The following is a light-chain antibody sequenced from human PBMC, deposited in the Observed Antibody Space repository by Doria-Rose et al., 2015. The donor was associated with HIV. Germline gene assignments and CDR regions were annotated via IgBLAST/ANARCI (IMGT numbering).Light chain of an antibody. CDR2: WAS. CDR3: QQCYDTPS. J-gene: IGKJ3*01. CDR1: QSLLYTSKNY. Sequence: VLTQPPESLGMPLGERATLNCKSNQSLLYTSKNYLAWYQQKPGQPPKLLIYWASTRQSGVPARFSGSGSGTDFTLTISSLEAEDVAVYYCQQCYDTPSFGPGTTVDIK. V-gene: IGKV4-1*01.